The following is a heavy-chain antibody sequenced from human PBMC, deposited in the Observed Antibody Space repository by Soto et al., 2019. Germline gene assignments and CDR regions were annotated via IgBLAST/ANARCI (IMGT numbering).Heavy chain of an antibody. Sequence: SETLSLTCAVYGGSFSGYYWSWIRQPPGKGLEWIGEINHSGSTNYNPSLKSRVTISVDTSKNQFSLKLSSVTAADPAVHYCARGGGDWGQGTLVTVSS. J-gene: IGHJ4*02. CDR2: INHSGST. CDR3: ARGGGD. V-gene: IGHV4-34*01. CDR1: GGSFSGYY. D-gene: IGHD3-10*01.